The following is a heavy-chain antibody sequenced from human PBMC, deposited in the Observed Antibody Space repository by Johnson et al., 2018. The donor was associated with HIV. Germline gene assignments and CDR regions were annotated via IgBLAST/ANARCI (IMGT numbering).Heavy chain of an antibody. CDR3: ATDQVGRSYGGKYQI. CDR1: GFTFSSHD. D-gene: IGHD3-16*01. Sequence: SGGGVVQPGRSLRVSCGASGFTFSSHDMHWVRQAPGKGLEWVAVISYDGSNQYCADSVKGRFTISRDNSNKTVYLQMNSLKVEDTAVYYCATDQVGRSYGGKYQIWGQGTMVTVSS. CDR2: ISYDGSNQ. V-gene: IGHV3-30*03. J-gene: IGHJ3*02.